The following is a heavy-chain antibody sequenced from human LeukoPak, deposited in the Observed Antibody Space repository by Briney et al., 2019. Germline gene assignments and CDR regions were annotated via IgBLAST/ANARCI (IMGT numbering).Heavy chain of an antibody. J-gene: IGHJ4*02. CDR1: GFTFGDYA. V-gene: IGHV3-9*01. CDR3: AKATPHYFDY. CDR2: ISWNSGSI. Sequence: GGSLRLSCAASGFTFGDYAMHWVRQAPGKGLEWISGISWNSGSIDYADSVKGRFTISRDNAKNSLYLQMNSLRAEDTALYYCAKATPHYFDYWGQGTLVTVSS.